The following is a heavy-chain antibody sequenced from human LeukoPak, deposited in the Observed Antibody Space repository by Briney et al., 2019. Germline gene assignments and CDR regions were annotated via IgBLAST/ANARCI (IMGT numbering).Heavy chain of an antibody. D-gene: IGHD6-13*01. CDR1: GYTFTDYY. Sequence: ASVKVSCKASGYTFTDYYLHWVRQAPGQGLEWMGWINPNSGGTNYAQTFQGRVTMTRDTSITTAYLELSRLRSDDTAVYYCARTGQLVFFDLWGRGTLVTVSS. CDR3: ARTGQLVFFDL. CDR2: INPNSGGT. V-gene: IGHV1-2*02. J-gene: IGHJ2*01.